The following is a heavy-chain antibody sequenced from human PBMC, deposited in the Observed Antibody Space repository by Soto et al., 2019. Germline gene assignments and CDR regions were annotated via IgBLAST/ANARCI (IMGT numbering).Heavy chain of an antibody. CDR1: GFTFSRYG. D-gene: IGHD6-19*01. CDR3: ARAREQWLVGYYFDY. J-gene: IGHJ4*02. CDR2: IWDDGSNI. Sequence: GGSLRLSCAASGFTFSRYGMHWVRQAPGRGLEWVAVIWDDGSNIYYADSVKGRFSISRDNSKDTLDLQMNSLRAEDTALYYSARAREQWLVGYYFDYWGQGTLVTVSS. V-gene: IGHV3-33*01.